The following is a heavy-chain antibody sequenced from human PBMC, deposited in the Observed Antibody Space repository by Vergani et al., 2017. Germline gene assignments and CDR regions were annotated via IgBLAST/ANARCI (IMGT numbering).Heavy chain of an antibody. V-gene: IGHV1-69*01. D-gene: IGHD5-18*01. CDR1: GGTFSSYA. J-gene: IGHJ2*01. CDR2: IIPIFGTA. CDR3: AGARLGYSYGPSYWYFDL. Sequence: QVQLVQSGAEVKKPGSSVKVSCKASGGTFSSYAISWVRHAPRQGREWMGGIIPIFGTANYAQQFQGRVTITADESTSTAYMGLSSLRSEDTAVYYCAGARLGYSYGPSYWYFDLWGRGTLVTVSS.